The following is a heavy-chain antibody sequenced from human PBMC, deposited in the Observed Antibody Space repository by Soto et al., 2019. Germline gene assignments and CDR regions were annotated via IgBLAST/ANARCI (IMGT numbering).Heavy chain of an antibody. CDR3: ARLAVAGTFYYYYGMDV. J-gene: IGHJ6*02. Sequence: QVPLQQGGAGLLEPSETLSLTCAVYGGSFSGYYWSWIRQPPGKGLEGVGEINHSGSTNYNPSLKSRVTISVDTSKNQFSLKLSSVTAADTAVYYCARLAVAGTFYYYYGMDVWGQGTTVTVSS. CDR1: GGSFSGYY. D-gene: IGHD6-19*01. V-gene: IGHV4-34*01. CDR2: INHSGST.